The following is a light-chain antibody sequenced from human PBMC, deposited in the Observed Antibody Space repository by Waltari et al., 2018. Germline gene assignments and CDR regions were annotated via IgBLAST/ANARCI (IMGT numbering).Light chain of an antibody. CDR1: QSVRSSY. CDR2: DAS. Sequence: EIVLTQSPGTLSLAPGERATLSCRSSQSVRSSYLAWYQQQPGQAPRLPIHDASRRATGIPDRFIGSGSGTDFTLTITGLEPEDFAVYYCQQYGNSPWTFAQGTKVEIK. V-gene: IGKV3-20*01. J-gene: IGKJ1*01. CDR3: QQYGNSPWT.